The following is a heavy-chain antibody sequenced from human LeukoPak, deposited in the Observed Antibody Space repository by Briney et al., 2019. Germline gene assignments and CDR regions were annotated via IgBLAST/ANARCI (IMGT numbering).Heavy chain of an antibody. CDR1: GGSFSGYY. CDR3: ARGRDGYNYLDY. J-gene: IGHJ4*02. D-gene: IGHD5-24*01. V-gene: IGHV4-34*01. CDR2: INHSGST. Sequence: PSETLSLTCAVYGGSFSGYYWSWIRQPPGKGLEWTGEINHSGSTNYNPSLKSRVTISVDTSKNQFSLKLSSVTAADTAVYYCARGRDGYNYLDYWGQGTLVTVSS.